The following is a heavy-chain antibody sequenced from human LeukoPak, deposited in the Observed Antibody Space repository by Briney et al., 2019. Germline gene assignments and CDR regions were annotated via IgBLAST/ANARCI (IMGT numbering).Heavy chain of an antibody. Sequence: GSSVKVSCKASGGTFSSYAISWVRQAPGQGLEWMGGIIPIFGTANYAQKFQGRVTITTDESTSTAYMELSSLRSEDTAVYYCASARVAAAPFDCWGQGTLVTVSS. CDR1: GGTFSSYA. CDR2: IIPIFGTA. CDR3: ASARVAAAPFDC. V-gene: IGHV1-69*05. J-gene: IGHJ4*02. D-gene: IGHD6-13*01.